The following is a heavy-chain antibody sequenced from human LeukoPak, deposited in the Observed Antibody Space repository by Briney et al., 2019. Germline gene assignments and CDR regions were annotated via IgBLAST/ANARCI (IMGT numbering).Heavy chain of an antibody. J-gene: IGHJ4*02. Sequence: SGGSLRLSCAASGFTFSSYGMHWVRQAPGKGLEWVAVISYDGSNKYYADSVKGRFTISRDNSKNTLYLQMNSLRAEDTAVYYCAKAIWFGELLSPLDYWGQGTLVTVSS. CDR3: AKAIWFGELLSPLDY. CDR2: ISYDGSNK. V-gene: IGHV3-30*18. CDR1: GFTFSSYG. D-gene: IGHD3-10*01.